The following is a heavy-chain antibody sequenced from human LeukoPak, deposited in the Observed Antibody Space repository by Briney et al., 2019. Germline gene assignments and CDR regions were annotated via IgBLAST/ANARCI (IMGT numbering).Heavy chain of an antibody. Sequence: GGSLRLSCTASGFTFSSYAMSWVRQAPGKGLEWVSAISGSGGSTYYADSVKGRFTISRDNSKNTLYLQMNSLRAEDTAVYYCAKPYYDFWSGYYIGGDAFDYWGQGTLVTVSS. D-gene: IGHD3-3*01. CDR1: GFTFSSYA. CDR3: AKPYYDFWSGYYIGGDAFDY. CDR2: ISGSGGST. J-gene: IGHJ4*02. V-gene: IGHV3-23*01.